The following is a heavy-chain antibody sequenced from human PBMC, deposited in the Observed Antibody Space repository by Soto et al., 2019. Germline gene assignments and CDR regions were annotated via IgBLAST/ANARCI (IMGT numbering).Heavy chain of an antibody. D-gene: IGHD6-13*01. CDR1: GFTFSSYA. CDR2: ISGSGGST. J-gene: IGHJ5*02. CDR3: AKGTSSSWQNNWFDP. V-gene: IGHV3-23*01. Sequence: GGSLRLSCAVSGFTFSSYAMSWVRQAPGKGLEWVSAISGSGGSTYYADSVKGRFTISRDNSKNTLYLQMNSLRAEDTAVYYCAKGTSSSWQNNWFDPWGQGTLVTVSS.